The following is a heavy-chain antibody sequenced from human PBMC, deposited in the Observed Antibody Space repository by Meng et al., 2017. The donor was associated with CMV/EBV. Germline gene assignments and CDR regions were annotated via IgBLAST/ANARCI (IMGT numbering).Heavy chain of an antibody. CDR3: ARTRTYCASTSCYTGGYYFDY. Sequence: YSIRWVRQAPGQRLEWMGWINAGNGDTKSSQKFQGRLTITRDSSASTVYMELSSVRFEDTAVYYCARTRTYCASTSCYTGGYYFDYWGQGTLVTVSS. D-gene: IGHD2-2*02. CDR2: INAGNGDT. CDR1: YS. V-gene: IGHV1-3*01. J-gene: IGHJ4*02.